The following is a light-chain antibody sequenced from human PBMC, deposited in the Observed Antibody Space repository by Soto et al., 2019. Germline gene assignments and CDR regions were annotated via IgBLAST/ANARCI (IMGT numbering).Light chain of an antibody. CDR3: SSNAGSNNLV. Sequence: QSALTQPPSASGTPGQSVTIPCTGTSSDVGDYNYVSWYQQHPGKAPKLMIYAVSRRPSGVPDRFSGSKSGNTASLTVSGLQAEDEADYYCSSNAGSNNLVFGGGTKVTVL. CDR1: SSDVGDYNY. J-gene: IGLJ2*01. V-gene: IGLV2-8*01. CDR2: AVS.